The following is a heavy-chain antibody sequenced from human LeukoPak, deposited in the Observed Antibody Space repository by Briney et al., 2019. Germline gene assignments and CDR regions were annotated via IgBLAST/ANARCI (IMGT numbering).Heavy chain of an antibody. CDR1: GGSISSYY. CDR2: IYYSGST. V-gene: IGHV4-59*01. Sequence: SETLSLTCTASGGSISSYYWSWIRQPPGKGLEWIGYIYYSGSTNYNASLKSRVTISVDTSKNQFSLKLSSVTAADTAVYYCARGGGWYLGWFDPWGQGTLVTVSS. CDR3: ARGGGWYLGWFDP. J-gene: IGHJ5*02. D-gene: IGHD6-19*01.